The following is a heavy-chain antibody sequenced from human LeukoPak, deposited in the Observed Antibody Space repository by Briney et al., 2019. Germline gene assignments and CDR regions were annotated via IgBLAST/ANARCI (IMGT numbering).Heavy chain of an antibody. CDR3: AAQLVVTGTFDY. J-gene: IGHJ4*02. Sequence: SETLSLTCTVSGGSISSYYWSWIRQPPGKGLEWIGYIYYSGSTNYNPSLKSRVTISVDTSKNQFSLELSSVTAADTAVYYCAAQLVVTGTFDYWGQGTLVTVSS. D-gene: IGHD2-21*02. CDR2: IYYSGST. CDR1: GGSISSYY. V-gene: IGHV4-59*01.